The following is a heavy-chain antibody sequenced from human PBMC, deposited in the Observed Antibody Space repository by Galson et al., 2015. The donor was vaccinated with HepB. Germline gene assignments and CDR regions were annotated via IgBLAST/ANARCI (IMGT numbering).Heavy chain of an antibody. J-gene: IGHJ4*02. Sequence: SLRLSCAASGFTFSDYYMSWIRQAPGKGLEWVSYISSSGSTIYYADSVKGRFTISRDNAKNSLYLQMNSLRAEDTAVYYCARDILYNWNYGRYWGQGTLVTVSS. CDR2: ISSSGSTI. CDR1: GFTFSDYY. CDR3: ARDILYNWNYGRY. V-gene: IGHV3-11*01. D-gene: IGHD1-7*01.